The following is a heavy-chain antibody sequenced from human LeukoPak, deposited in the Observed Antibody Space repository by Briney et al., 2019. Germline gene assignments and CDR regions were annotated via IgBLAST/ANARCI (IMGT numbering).Heavy chain of an antibody. CDR3: ARATIVATTHFDY. D-gene: IGHD5-12*01. Sequence: PGGSLRLSCAASGFTFSDHYMSWIRPAPGKGLEWVSYISSSVDTIYYADSVKGRFTVSRDNAKNSLYLQMNSLRAEDTAVYYCARATIVATTHFDYWGQGTPVTVSS. CDR1: GFTFSDHY. V-gene: IGHV3-11*01. J-gene: IGHJ4*02. CDR2: ISSSVDTI.